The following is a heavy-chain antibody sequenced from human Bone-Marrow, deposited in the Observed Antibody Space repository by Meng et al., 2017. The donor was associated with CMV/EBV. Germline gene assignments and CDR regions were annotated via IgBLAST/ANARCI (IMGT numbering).Heavy chain of an antibody. V-gene: IGHV4-39*07. CDR3: ARDGSGWNDY. Sequence: SETLSLTCTVSGGSISSSSYYWGWIRQPPGKGLEWIGSIYYSGSTYYNPSLKSRVTISVDTSKNQFSLKLSSVTAADTAVYYCARDGSGWNDYWGQGTLVTVSS. J-gene: IGHJ4*02. CDR1: GGSISSSSYY. CDR2: IYYSGST. D-gene: IGHD6-19*01.